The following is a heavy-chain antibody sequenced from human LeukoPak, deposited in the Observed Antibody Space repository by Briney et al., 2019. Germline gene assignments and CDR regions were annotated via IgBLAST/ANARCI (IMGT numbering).Heavy chain of an antibody. CDR3: ARDRPTQANYYDSSGYYSSNYFDY. V-gene: IGHV1-18*01. D-gene: IGHD3-22*01. Sequence: VASVKVSCKASGYTFTSYGISWVRQAPGQGLEWMGWISAYNGNTNYAQKLQGRVTMTRDTSTSTVYMELSSLRSEDTAVYYCARDRPTQANYYDSSGYYSSNYFDYWGQGTLVTVSS. CDR2: ISAYNGNT. CDR1: GYTFTSYG. J-gene: IGHJ4*02.